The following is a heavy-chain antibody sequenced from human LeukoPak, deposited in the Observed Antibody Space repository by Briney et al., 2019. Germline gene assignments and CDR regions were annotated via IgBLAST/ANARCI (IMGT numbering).Heavy chain of an antibody. J-gene: IGHJ6*04. CDR1: GYTFTSYG. D-gene: IGHD2-2*01. Sequence: ASVKVSCKASGYTFTSYGISWVRQAPGQGPEWMGWISAYNGKTNYAQKLQGRVTMTTDTSTSTAYMELRSLRSDDTAVYYCARVIPAATAGDYYYGMDVWGKGTTVTVSS. CDR3: ARVIPAATAGDYYYGMDV. CDR2: ISAYNGKT. V-gene: IGHV1-18*04.